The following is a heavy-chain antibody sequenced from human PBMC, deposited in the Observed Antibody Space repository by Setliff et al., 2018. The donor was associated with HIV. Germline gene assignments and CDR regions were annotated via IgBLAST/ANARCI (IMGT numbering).Heavy chain of an antibody. D-gene: IGHD1-26*01. J-gene: IGHJ4*02. CDR3: AKDKTEGAMGH. CDR2: ISGYNGNT. Sequence: ASVKVSCKASGYTFTNFGISWVRQAPGQGLEWVGWISGYNGNTNYAQKFQGRVTMTRDTSTNTAYMEVRSLRPDDTAVYYCAKDKTEGAMGHWGQGTLVTVSS. CDR1: GYTFTNFG. V-gene: IGHV1-18*01.